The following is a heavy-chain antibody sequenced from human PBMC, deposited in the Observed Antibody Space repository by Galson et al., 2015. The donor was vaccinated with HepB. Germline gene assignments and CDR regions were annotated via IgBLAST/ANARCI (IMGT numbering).Heavy chain of an antibody. D-gene: IGHD1-14*01. CDR3: ARRPLSGGYFDY. CDR2: FYPADSDT. V-gene: IGHV5-51*01. Sequence: QSGAEVKKPGESLKISCQVSGYNFAHYWIGWVRQMPGKGLEWMGIFYPADSDTKYSPSLQGQVTISADESISTAFLQWSSLQASDTAIYYCARRPLSGGYFDYWGQGTLVTVSS. CDR1: GYNFAHYW. J-gene: IGHJ4*02.